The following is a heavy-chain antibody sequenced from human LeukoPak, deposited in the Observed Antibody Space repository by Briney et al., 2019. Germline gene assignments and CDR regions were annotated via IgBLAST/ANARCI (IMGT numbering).Heavy chain of an antibody. V-gene: IGHV4-59*01. CDR2: IYYSGST. J-gene: IGHJ4*02. CDR3: ARGTDTAMVTSRYYFDY. CDR1: GGSISSYY. Sequence: SETLSLTCTVSGGSISSYYWSWIRQPPGKGLEWIGYIYYSGSTNYNPSLKSRVTISEDTSKNQFSLKLSSVTAADTAVYYCARGTDTAMVTSRYYFDYWGQGTLVTVSS. D-gene: IGHD5-18*01.